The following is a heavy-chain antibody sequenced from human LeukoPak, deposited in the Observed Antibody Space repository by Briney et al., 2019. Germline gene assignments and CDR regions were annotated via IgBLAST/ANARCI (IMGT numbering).Heavy chain of an antibody. CDR3: ARIAAAIDY. CDR1: GGSFSGYY. CDR2: IYYSGNT. D-gene: IGHD6-13*01. Sequence: SETLSLTCAVYGGSFSGYYWSWIRQPPGKGLEWIGSIYYSGNTYYNPSLKSRVTISVDTSKNQFSLKLSSVTAADTAVYYCARIAAAIDYWGQGTLVTVS. V-gene: IGHV4-34*01. J-gene: IGHJ4*02.